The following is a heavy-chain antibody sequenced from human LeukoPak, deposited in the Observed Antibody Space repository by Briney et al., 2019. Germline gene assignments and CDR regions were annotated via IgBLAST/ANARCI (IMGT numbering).Heavy chain of an antibody. CDR2: TYYRSKWSN. CDR1: GDSVSSNSAA. J-gene: IGHJ3*02. D-gene: IGHD6-13*01. CDR3: ARSKDMAGPGTNAFDI. V-gene: IGHV6-1*01. Sequence: SQTLSLTCAISGDSVSSNSAAWNWIRQSPSRGLEWLGRTYYRSKWSNNYAVSVRSPITINPDTSKNQFSLQLNSVTPEDTAVYYCARSKDMAGPGTNAFDIWGQGTMVTVSS.